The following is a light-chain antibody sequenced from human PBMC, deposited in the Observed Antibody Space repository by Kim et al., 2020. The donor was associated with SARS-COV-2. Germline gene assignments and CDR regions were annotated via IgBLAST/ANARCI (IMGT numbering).Light chain of an antibody. CDR2: GAS. CDR1: QSVRSN. CDR3: QQYDDWPPWT. V-gene: IGKV3-15*01. Sequence: SPWETATLSCSASQSVRSNVAWYQQKPGQAPRLLIYGASTRATDIPARFSGSGSGTDFTLTISSLQSEDLAVYHCQQYDDWPPWTFGQGTKVDIK. J-gene: IGKJ1*01.